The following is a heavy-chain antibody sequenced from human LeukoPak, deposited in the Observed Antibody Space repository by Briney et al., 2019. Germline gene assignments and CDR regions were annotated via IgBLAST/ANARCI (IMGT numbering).Heavy chain of an antibody. Sequence: SETLSLTCTVSGYSISSGYYWGWIRQPPGKGLEWIGSIYHSGSTYYNPSLKSRVTISVDTSKNQFSLKLSSVTAADMAVYYCARGGESSSPDYWGQGTLVTVSS. J-gene: IGHJ4*02. CDR3: ARGGESSSPDY. V-gene: IGHV4-38-2*02. CDR1: GYSISSGYY. CDR2: IYHSGST. D-gene: IGHD6-13*01.